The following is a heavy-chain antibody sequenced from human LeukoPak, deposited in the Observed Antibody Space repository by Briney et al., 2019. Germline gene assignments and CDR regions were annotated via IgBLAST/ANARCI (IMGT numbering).Heavy chain of an antibody. CDR2: INPNSAT. CDR1: GYTFTDYY. Sequence: GASVTVSFRASGYTFTDYYMHWVRQAPGQGLEWMGWINPNSATNYAQKFQGRVTMTRDTPTSTAYMELSRLTSGDMAVYYCSRGEVDGPDFDYWGQGTLVTVSS. D-gene: IGHD1-26*01. CDR3: SRGEVDGPDFDY. V-gene: IGHV1-2*02. J-gene: IGHJ4*02.